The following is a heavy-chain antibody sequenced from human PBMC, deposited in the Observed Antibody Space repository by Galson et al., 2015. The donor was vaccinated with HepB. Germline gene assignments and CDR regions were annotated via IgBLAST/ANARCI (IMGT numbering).Heavy chain of an antibody. V-gene: IGHV4-31*03. CDR3: AREVTWGSDYFGSGIYAYFDH. Sequence: TLSLTCTVSGGSINSGGNYWSWIRQHPGKGLEWIGYIYYTGSTYYSPSLESRASISLDTSKNLFSLKMNSVTAADTAVYYCAREVTWGSDYFGSGIYAYFDHWGQGILVTVSS. J-gene: IGHJ4*02. CDR1: GGSINSGGNY. D-gene: IGHD3-10*01. CDR2: IYYTGST.